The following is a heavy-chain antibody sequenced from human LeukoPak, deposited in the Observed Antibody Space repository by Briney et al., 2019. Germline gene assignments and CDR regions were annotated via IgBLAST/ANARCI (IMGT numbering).Heavy chain of an antibody. J-gene: IGHJ4*02. CDR3: ARGRVRFGEFSDAFDS. V-gene: IGHV1-18*04. D-gene: IGHD3-10*01. CDR1: GYTFSNHG. Sequence: GASVKVSCKASGYTFSNHGITWVRKAPGQGLEWVGWISGYNGNTKSAQKFQGRLAMTRDTSTSTAYMELGSLTSEDTALYYCARGRVRFGEFSDAFDSWGQGTLITVSS. CDR2: ISGYNGNT.